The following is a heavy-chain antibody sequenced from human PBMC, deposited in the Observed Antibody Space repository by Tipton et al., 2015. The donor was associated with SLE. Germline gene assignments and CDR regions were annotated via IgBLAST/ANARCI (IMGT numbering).Heavy chain of an antibody. V-gene: IGHV3-23*01. CDR2: LTGSGGTT. CDR3: AKEATVFWGDYLDF. J-gene: IGHJ4*02. D-gene: IGHD7-27*01. CDR1: GFTFSNYA. Sequence: GSLRLSCAASGFTFSNYAMTWVRQAPGKGLEWVSTLTGSGGTTYYADSVKGRFTISRDNSKNTLYLQMNSLRVEDSALYFCAKEATVFWGDYLDFWGPGTLVTVSS.